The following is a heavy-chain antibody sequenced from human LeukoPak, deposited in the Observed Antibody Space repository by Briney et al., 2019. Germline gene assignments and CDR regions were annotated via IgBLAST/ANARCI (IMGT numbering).Heavy chain of an antibody. D-gene: IGHD2-15*01. Sequence: SETLSLTCTVSGGSISSGSYYWSWIRQPAGKGLEWIGRIYTSGSTNYNPSLKSRVTISLDTSKNQFSLKLSSLTAADTAVYYCAREPALGYCSGGSCYSREHYYMDVWGKGTTVTVSS. V-gene: IGHV4-61*02. CDR3: AREPALGYCSGGSCYSREHYYMDV. CDR2: IYTSGST. J-gene: IGHJ6*03. CDR1: GGSISSGSYY.